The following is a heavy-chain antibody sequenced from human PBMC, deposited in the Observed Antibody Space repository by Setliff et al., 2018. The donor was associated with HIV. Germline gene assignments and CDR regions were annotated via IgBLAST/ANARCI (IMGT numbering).Heavy chain of an antibody. Sequence: PGESLKISCAASGFTFSSYAMHWVRQAPGKGLEWVATMSGSTGDTYYADSVKGRFTISRDNSKNTLSLQMNSLGAEDTAVYYCANRLRGYNKWYYFDYWGQGTLVTVSS. J-gene: IGHJ4*02. V-gene: IGHV3-23*01. CDR3: ANRLRGYNKWYYFDY. CDR1: GFTFSSYA. D-gene: IGHD1-1*01. CDR2: MSGSTGDT.